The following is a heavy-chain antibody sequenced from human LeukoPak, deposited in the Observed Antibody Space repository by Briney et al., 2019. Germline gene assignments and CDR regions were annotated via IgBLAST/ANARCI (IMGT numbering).Heavy chain of an antibody. CDR2: IYYSGST. Sequence: PSQTLSLTCTVSGGSISSGGYYWSWIRQHPGQGLEWIGYIYYSGSTYYNPSLKSRVTISVDTSKNQFSLKLSSVTAADTAVYYCASRHYYDSSGPAPLVSFDIWGQGTMVTVSS. CDR1: GGSISSGGYY. V-gene: IGHV4-31*03. CDR3: ASRHYYDSSGPAPLVSFDI. D-gene: IGHD3-22*01. J-gene: IGHJ3*02.